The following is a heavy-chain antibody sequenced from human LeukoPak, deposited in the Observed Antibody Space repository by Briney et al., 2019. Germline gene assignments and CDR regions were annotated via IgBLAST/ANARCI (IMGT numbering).Heavy chain of an antibody. D-gene: IGHD4-23*01. CDR2: ISAYNGNT. Sequence: GASVKVSFKASVYTFTSYGISWVRQAPGQGLEWMGWISAYNGNTSYAQKLQGRVTMTTDTSTSTAYMELRSLRSDDTAVYYCARQFAVTPLYYYYYYGMDVWGQGTTVTVSS. CDR3: ARQFAVTPLYYYYYYGMDV. CDR1: VYTFTSYG. J-gene: IGHJ6*02. V-gene: IGHV1-18*01.